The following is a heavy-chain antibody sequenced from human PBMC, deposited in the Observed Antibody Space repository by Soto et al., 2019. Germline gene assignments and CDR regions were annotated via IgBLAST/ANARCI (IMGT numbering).Heavy chain of an antibody. D-gene: IGHD6-19*01. Sequence: QLQLQESGPGLVKPSETLSLTCTVSGGSISSSSYYWGWIRQPPGKGLEWIGSIYYSGSTYYNPSLKSRVTISVDTSKNQFSLKLSSVTAADTAVYYCARPRFNSSGWHNWFDPWGQGTLVTVSS. CDR3: ARPRFNSSGWHNWFDP. V-gene: IGHV4-39*01. CDR1: GGSISSSSYY. CDR2: IYYSGST. J-gene: IGHJ5*02.